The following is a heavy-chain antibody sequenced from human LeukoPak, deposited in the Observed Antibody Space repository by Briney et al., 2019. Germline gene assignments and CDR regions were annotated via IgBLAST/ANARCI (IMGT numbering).Heavy chain of an antibody. CDR2: IYYSGST. CDR1: GGSISSYS. Sequence: SETLSLTCTVSGGSISSYSWSWLRQPPRKGLEWIGYIYYSGSTNYNPSLKSRVTISVDTSKNQFSLKLSSVTAADTAVYYCARGVVRGILDYWGQGTLVTVSS. V-gene: IGHV4-59*01. J-gene: IGHJ4*02. CDR3: ARGVVRGILDY. D-gene: IGHD3-10*01.